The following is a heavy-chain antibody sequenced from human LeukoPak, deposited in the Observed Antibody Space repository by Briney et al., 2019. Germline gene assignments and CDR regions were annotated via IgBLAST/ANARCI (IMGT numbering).Heavy chain of an antibody. CDR3: ARRPYYYGPGYMDV. CDR1: GGSFSDYY. Sequence: KSSETLSLTCAVYGGSFSDYYWSWIRQPPGKGLEWIGEINHSGSTNYNPSLKSRVTISVDTSKNQFSLKLSSVTAADTAVYYCARRPYYYGPGYMDVWGKGTTVTISS. J-gene: IGHJ6*03. D-gene: IGHD3-10*01. V-gene: IGHV4-34*01. CDR2: INHSGST.